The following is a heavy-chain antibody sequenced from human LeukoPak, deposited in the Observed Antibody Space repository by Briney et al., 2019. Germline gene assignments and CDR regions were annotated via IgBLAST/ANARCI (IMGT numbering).Heavy chain of an antibody. D-gene: IGHD3-16*02. CDR2: ISSNSATM. CDR1: GFTFSSYS. CDR3: ARDTRSLMDV. J-gene: IGHJ6*02. Sequence: GGSLRLSCAASGFTFSSYSMNWVRQAPGKGLEWVSYISSNSATMYYADSVKGRFTISRDNAKNSLFLQMNSLRAEDTAVYYCARDTRSLMDVWGQGTTVTVSS. V-gene: IGHV3-48*01.